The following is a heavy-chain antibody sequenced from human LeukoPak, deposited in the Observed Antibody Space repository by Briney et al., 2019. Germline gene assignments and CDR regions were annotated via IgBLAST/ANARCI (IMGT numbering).Heavy chain of an antibody. Sequence: GGSLRLSCAASGFTFSSYWMSWVRQAPGKGLEWVANIKQDGSEKYYVDSVKGRFTISRDNAKNSLYLQMNSLRAEDTAVYYCARDRRWLPYDAFDIWGQGTMVTVSS. D-gene: IGHD4-23*01. CDR3: ARDRRWLPYDAFDI. V-gene: IGHV3-7*01. CDR2: IKQDGSEK. CDR1: GFTFSSYW. J-gene: IGHJ3*02.